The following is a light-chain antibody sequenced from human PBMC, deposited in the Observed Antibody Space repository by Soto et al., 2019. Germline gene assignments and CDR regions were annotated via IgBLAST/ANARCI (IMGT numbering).Light chain of an antibody. V-gene: IGKV3-20*01. CDR2: GAS. CDR3: QQYGGSWT. J-gene: IGKJ1*01. Sequence: EIVLTQSPGHLSLSLGDRATLSCRASQSVSSSYLAWYQQKPGQAPRLLIDGASSRDTGIPDRFSGSGSGTDFTLTISRLAPEDFAVYYCQQYGGSWTFGQGTKVEIK. CDR1: QSVSSSY.